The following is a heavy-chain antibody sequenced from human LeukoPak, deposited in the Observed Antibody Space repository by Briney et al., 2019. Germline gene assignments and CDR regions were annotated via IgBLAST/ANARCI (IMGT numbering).Heavy chain of an antibody. J-gene: IGHJ4*02. CDR3: AREVNTMVRGVIGGYFDY. D-gene: IGHD3-10*01. Sequence: GASVKVSCKASGYTFTGYYMHWVRQAPGQGLEWMGWINPHSGGTNCAQKFQGRVTMTRDTSISTAYMELSRLRSDDTAVYYCAREVNTMVRGVIGGYFDYWGQGTLVTVSS. V-gene: IGHV1-2*02. CDR2: INPHSGGT. CDR1: GYTFTGYY.